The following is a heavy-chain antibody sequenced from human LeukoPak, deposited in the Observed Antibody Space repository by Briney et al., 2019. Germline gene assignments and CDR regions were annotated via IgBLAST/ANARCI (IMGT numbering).Heavy chain of an antibody. CDR1: GASFSSYY. CDR2: IYTSGST. D-gene: IGHD3-10*01. Sequence: SETLSLTCTVSGASFSSYYWSWIRQPAGKGLEWIGHIYTSGSTNYNPSLKSRVTMSVDTSNNQISLKLSSVTAADTAVYYCARGFQYYYGSASYTDAFDIWGQGTMVTVSS. J-gene: IGHJ3*02. CDR3: ARGFQYYYGSASYTDAFDI. V-gene: IGHV4-4*07.